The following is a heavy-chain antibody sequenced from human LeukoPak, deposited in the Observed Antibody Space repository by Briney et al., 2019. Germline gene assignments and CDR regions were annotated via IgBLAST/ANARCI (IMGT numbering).Heavy chain of an antibody. J-gene: IGHJ4*02. CDR3: ARDRPGGSSLDY. CDR2: IYYSGNT. CDR1: GGSNGSSNW. Sequence: SGTLSLTCAVSGGSNGSSNWWSWVRQPPGKGLEWIGEIYYSGNTNYNPSLKSRVTISVDTSKNQFSLKLSSVTAADTAVYYCARDRPGGSSLDYWGQGTLVTVSS. D-gene: IGHD6-13*01. V-gene: IGHV4-4*02.